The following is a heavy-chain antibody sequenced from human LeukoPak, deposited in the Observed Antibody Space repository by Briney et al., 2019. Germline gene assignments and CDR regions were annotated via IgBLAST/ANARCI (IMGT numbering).Heavy chain of an antibody. CDR2: ISAYNVNT. V-gene: IGHV1-18*01. CDR1: GYTFTTYG. Sequence: ASVKVSCKASGYTFTTYGIIWVRQAPGQGLEWLGWISAYNVNTNYAQKLQGRVTMTTDTSTNTAYVELRSLRSDDTAVYYCARRLSNYIDAFDIWGQGTMVTVSS. J-gene: IGHJ3*02. D-gene: IGHD3-16*02. CDR3: ARRLSNYIDAFDI.